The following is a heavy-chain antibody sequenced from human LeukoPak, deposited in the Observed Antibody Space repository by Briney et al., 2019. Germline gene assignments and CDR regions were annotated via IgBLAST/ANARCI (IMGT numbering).Heavy chain of an antibody. Sequence: PGGSLRLSCAASGFIFSDYGMHWVRQAPGKGLEWVAFIRYDGSSKYYADSVKGRFTISRDNSKNTLYLQMNSLRAEDTAVYYCAKDSVPYSSSSPRFDYWGQGTLVTVSS. CDR2: IRYDGSSK. CDR1: GFIFSDYG. V-gene: IGHV3-30*02. J-gene: IGHJ4*02. D-gene: IGHD6-6*01. CDR3: AKDSVPYSSSSPRFDY.